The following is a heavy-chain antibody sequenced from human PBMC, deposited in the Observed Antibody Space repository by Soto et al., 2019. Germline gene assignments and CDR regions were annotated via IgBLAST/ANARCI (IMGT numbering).Heavy chain of an antibody. CDR1: GDSISRYY. V-gene: IGHV4-59*01. J-gene: IGHJ5*02. Sequence: PSETLSLTCTVSGDSISRYYWSWVRQPPGKGLEWIGYIYYSGSTNYNPSLKSRVTISVDTSKNQFSLKLYSVTAADTAVYYCARAIAALDWFDPWGQGTLVTVSS. CDR2: IYYSGST. D-gene: IGHD2-21*01. CDR3: ARAIAALDWFDP.